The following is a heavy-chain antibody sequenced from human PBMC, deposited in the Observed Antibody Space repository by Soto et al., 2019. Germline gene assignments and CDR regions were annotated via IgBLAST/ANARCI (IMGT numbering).Heavy chain of an antibody. CDR2: VYYNENT. CDR1: GCSISSFTYY. V-gene: IGHV4-39*01. J-gene: IGHJ5*02. D-gene: IGHD3-10*01. Sequence: XETLSLTCSVSGCSISSFTYYWGWIRQPPGKGLEWIGTVYYNENTYYNPSLKSRVTITVDTAKNQFSLNLRSVTAADTAMYFCARRERYYGSPGWFDPGAREPWSPSPQ. CDR3: ARRERYYGSPGWFDP.